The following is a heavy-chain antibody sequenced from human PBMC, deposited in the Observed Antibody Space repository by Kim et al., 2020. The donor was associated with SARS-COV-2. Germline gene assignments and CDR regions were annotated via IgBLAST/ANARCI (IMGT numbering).Heavy chain of an antibody. V-gene: IGHV3-30-3*02. J-gene: IGHJ4*02. CDR1: GFTFSNYA. Sequence: GGSLRLSCAASGFTFSNYAMHWVRQAPGKGLEWVAVISFEGSNKYYADSVKGRFTISRDNSKSTLYLQMNSLRAEDTAVFYCAKWRDYCTGGSCYGGWVDYWGQGTLVTVSS. D-gene: IGHD2-15*01. CDR2: ISFEGSNK. CDR3: AKWRDYCTGGSCYGGWVDY.